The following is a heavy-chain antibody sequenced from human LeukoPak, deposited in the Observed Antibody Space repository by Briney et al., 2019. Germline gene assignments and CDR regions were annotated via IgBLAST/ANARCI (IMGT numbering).Heavy chain of an antibody. CDR2: IYYSGST. CDR3: AREVVRGVLYYFDC. V-gene: IGHV4-59*01. Sequence: PSETLSLTCTVSGGSISSYYWSWIRQPPGKGLEWIGYIYYSGSTNYNPSLKSRVTISVDTSKNQFSLKLSSVTAADTAVYYCAREVVRGVLYYFDCWGQGTLVTVSS. D-gene: IGHD3-10*01. J-gene: IGHJ4*02. CDR1: GGSISSYY.